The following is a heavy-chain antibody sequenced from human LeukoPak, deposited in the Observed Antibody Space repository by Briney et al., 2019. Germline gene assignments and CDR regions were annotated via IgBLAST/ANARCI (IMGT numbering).Heavy chain of an antibody. CDR3: ARGGRIPQFWSAVKPAHFDF. CDR2: MNPNSGNT. D-gene: IGHD3-3*01. Sequence: ASVKVSCKASGYTFTSYDINWVRQATGQGLEWMGWMNPNSGNTGYAQKFQGRVTITRNTSISTAYMELSSLRSEDTAVYYCARGGRIPQFWSAVKPAHFDFWGQGTLVTVSS. J-gene: IGHJ4*02. V-gene: IGHV1-8*03. CDR1: GYTFTSYD.